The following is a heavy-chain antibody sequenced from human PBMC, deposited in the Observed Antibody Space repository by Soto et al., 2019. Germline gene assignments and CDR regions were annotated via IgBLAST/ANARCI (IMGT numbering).Heavy chain of an antibody. Sequence: XGSLILSCAASGFTFSSYVMSWVRQAPGKGLEWVSSVTGSGTSPYYTDSVKGRFTISRDNSKNTLSLQMNSLRADDTAIYYCARDYRGSQQNWGQGALVTVSS. CDR3: ARDYRGSQQN. CDR2: VTGSGTSP. CDR1: GFTFSSYV. J-gene: IGHJ4*02. V-gene: IGHV3-23*01. D-gene: IGHD1-26*01.